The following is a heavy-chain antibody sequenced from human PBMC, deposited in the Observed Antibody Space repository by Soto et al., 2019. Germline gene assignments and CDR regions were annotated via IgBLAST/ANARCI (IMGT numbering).Heavy chain of an antibody. Sequence: GASVKVSCKASGGTFSSYAISWVRQAPGQGIEWMGGIIPIFGTANYAQKFQGRVTITADESTSTAYMELSSLRSEDTAVYYCARGQQLVSTLAEYFQHWGQGTLVTVSS. CDR2: IIPIFGTA. CDR1: GGTFSSYA. V-gene: IGHV1-69*13. D-gene: IGHD6-6*01. CDR3: ARGQQLVSTLAEYFQH. J-gene: IGHJ1*01.